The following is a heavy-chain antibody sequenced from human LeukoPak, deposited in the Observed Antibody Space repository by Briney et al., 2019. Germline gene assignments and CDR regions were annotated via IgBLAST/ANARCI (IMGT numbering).Heavy chain of an antibody. CDR3: ARGDSAAGTIYYGMDV. D-gene: IGHD6-13*01. CDR1: GFTFSSYW. V-gene: IGHV3-74*01. Sequence: GGSLRLSCAASGFTFSSYWMHWVRQAPGKGLVWVSRINSDGSSTSYADSVKGRFTISRDNSKNTLYLQMNSLRAEDTAVYYCARGDSAAGTIYYGMDVWGQGTTVTVSS. J-gene: IGHJ6*02. CDR2: INSDGSST.